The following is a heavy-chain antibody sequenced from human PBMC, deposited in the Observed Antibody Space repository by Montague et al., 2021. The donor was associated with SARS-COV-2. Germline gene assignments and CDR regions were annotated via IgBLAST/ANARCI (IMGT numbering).Heavy chain of an antibody. D-gene: IGHD3-22*01. V-gene: IGHV4-31*03. CDR2: IHYSAST. J-gene: IGHJ4*02. CDR3: ARGRVDTTMILGVCTGAADYFDS. Sequence: TLSLTCTVSGGSISSGDYYWSWIRQHPGKGLEWIGYIHYSASTYYTPSLKSRVTISVDTSKNQFSLRLRSVTAADTAVYYCARGRVDTTMILGVCTGAADYFDSWGQGTLVSVSS. CDR1: GGSISSGDYY.